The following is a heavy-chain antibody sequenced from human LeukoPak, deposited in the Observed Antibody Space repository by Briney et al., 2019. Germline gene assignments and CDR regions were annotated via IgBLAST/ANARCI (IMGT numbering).Heavy chain of an antibody. CDR1: GFTFDDYA. D-gene: IGHD2-15*01. CDR3: VRAYCSGGSCGNYYYGMDV. J-gene: IGHJ6*02. CDR2: ISWNSGSR. Sequence: GGSLRLSCAASGFTFDDYAMHWVRQAPGKGLEWVSGISWNSGSRGYAESVKGRFTISRDNAKNSLYPQMSSLRAEDTALYYCVRAYCSGGSCGNYYYGMDVWGQGTTVAVSS. V-gene: IGHV3-9*01.